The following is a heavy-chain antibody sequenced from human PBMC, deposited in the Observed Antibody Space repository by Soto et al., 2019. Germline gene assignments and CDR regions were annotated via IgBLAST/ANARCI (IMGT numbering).Heavy chain of an antibody. CDR2: IYPGDSEA. CDR1: GDSFTSYW. Sequence: GESLKSSCKGSGDSFTSYWIAWVRQMSGKGLEWMGIIYPGDSEAEYSPSFQGQVTISADKSIDTAYLQWSSLKASDTAMYYFARGYDTSGYHHFYLDFWGQGTLVTVSS. V-gene: IGHV5-51*01. CDR3: ARGYDTSGYHHFYLDF. D-gene: IGHD3-22*01. J-gene: IGHJ4*02.